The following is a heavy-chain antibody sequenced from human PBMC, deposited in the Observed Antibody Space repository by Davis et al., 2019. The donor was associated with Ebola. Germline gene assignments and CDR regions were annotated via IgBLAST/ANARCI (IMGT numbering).Heavy chain of an antibody. CDR1: GFTFSSYS. J-gene: IGHJ3*02. Sequence: PGGSLRLSCAASGFTFSSYSMNWVRQAPGKGLEWVSSISSSSSYIYYADSVKGRFTISRDNAKNSLYLQMNSLRDEDTAVYYCAAHRDYSNYVGAFDIWGQGTMVTVSS. D-gene: IGHD4-11*01. CDR2: ISSSSSYI. V-gene: IGHV3-21*01. CDR3: AAHRDYSNYVGAFDI.